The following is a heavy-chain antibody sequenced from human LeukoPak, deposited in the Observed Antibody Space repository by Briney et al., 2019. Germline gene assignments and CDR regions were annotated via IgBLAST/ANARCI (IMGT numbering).Heavy chain of an antibody. D-gene: IGHD6-13*01. CDR2: IYHSGST. V-gene: IGHV4-4*02. Sequence: SGTLSLTCAVSGGSISSSNWWSWVRQPPGKGLEWIGEIYHSGSTNYNPSLKSRVTISVDKSKNQFSLKLSSVTAADTAVYYCARAIGYSSSWYGRPFDYWGQGTLVTVSS. J-gene: IGHJ4*02. CDR3: ARAIGYSSSWYGRPFDY. CDR1: GGSISSSNW.